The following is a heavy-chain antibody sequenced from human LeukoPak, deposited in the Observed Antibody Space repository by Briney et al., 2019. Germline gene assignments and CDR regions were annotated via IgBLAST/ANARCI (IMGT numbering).Heavy chain of an antibody. D-gene: IGHD3-10*01. J-gene: IGHJ4*02. V-gene: IGHV4-34*01. CDR3: ARGRIAMVRGVIGPFDY. Sequence: SETLSLTCAVYGGSFSGYYWSWIRQPPGKGLEWIGEINHSGSTNYNPSLKSRVTISVDTSKNQFSLKLSSVTAADTAVYYCARGRIAMVRGVIGPFDYWGQGTLVIVSS. CDR2: INHSGST. CDR1: GGSFSGYY.